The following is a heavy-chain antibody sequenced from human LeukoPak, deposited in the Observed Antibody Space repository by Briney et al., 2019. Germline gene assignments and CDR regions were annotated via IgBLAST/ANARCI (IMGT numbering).Heavy chain of an antibody. CDR2: IYYSGST. D-gene: IGHD2-8*01. V-gene: IGHV4-59*12. J-gene: IGHJ4*02. Sequence: SETLSLTCTVSGGSISSYYWSWIRQPPGKGLEWIGYIYYSGSTNYNPSLKSRVTISADTSKNQFSLKLSSVTAADTAVYYCASVYCTNGVCSFDYWGQGTLVTVSS. CDR1: GGSISSYY. CDR3: ASVYCTNGVCSFDY.